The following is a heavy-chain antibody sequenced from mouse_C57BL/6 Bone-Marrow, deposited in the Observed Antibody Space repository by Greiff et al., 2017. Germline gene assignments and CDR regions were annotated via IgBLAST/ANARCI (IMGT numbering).Heavy chain of an antibody. J-gene: IGHJ3*01. V-gene: IGHV1-81*01. CDR2: IYPRSGNT. CDR1: GYTFTSYG. Sequence: VLLVESGAELARPGASVKLSCKASGYTFTSYGISWVKQRTGQGLVWIGEIYPRSGNTFYNEKFKGKATLAADKSSSTTYMELRSLTAEDSAVYFCARHAWFAYWGQGTLVTVSA. CDR3: ARHAWFAY.